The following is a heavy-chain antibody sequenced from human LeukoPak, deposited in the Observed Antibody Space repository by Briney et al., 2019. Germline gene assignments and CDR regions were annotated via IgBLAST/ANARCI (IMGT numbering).Heavy chain of an antibody. CDR3: AKVGYYDILTGYHDAFDI. Sequence: PGGSLRLSCAASGFTFSSYAMSWVRQAPGKGLEWVSAISGSGGSTYYADSVKGRFTISRDNSKNTLYLQMNSLRAEDTAVYYCAKVGYYDILTGYHDAFDIWGQGTKVTVSS. J-gene: IGHJ3*02. V-gene: IGHV3-23*01. D-gene: IGHD3-9*01. CDR2: ISGSGGST. CDR1: GFTFSSYA.